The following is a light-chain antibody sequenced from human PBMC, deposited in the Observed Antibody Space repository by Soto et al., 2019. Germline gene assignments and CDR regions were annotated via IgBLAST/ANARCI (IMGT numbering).Light chain of an antibody. CDR3: QQYNSYSRT. CDR1: QSISSY. CDR2: KAS. J-gene: IGKJ1*01. V-gene: IGKV1-5*03. Sequence: DIQMTQSPSSRSASVGDRVTITCRASQSISSYLNWYQQKPGKAPKLLIYKASSLESGVPSRFSGSGSGTEFTLTISSLQPDDFATYYCQQYNSYSRTFGQGTKVDIK.